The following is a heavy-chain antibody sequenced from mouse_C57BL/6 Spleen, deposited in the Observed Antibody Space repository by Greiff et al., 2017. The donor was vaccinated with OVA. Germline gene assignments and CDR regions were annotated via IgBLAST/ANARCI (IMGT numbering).Heavy chain of an antibody. J-gene: IGHJ2*01. V-gene: IGHV5-4*03. CDR3: ARGGYFDY. CDR1: GFTFSSYA. CDR2: ISDGGSYT. Sequence: DVKLVESGGGLVKPGGSLKLSCAASGFTFSSYAMSWVRQTPEKRLAWVATISDGGSYTYYPDNVKGRFTISRDNAKNNLYLQMSHLKSEDTAMYYCARGGYFDYWGQGTTLTVSS.